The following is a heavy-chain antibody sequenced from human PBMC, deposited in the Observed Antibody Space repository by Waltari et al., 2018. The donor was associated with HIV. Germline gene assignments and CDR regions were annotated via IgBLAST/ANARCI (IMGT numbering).Heavy chain of an antibody. J-gene: IGHJ6*02. CDR3: ARDAGGYRYYYGMDV. D-gene: IGHD2-2*01. V-gene: IGHV4-59*01. CDR2: IYYTGST. CDR1: GGSISSFY. Sequence: QVQLQESGPGLVKPSETLSLTCTVPGGSISSFYWSWIRQPPGEGLEWIGYIYYTGSTNYNPSLKGRVTISVDTSKNQFSLKLSSVTAADTAVYYCARDAGGYRYYYGMDVWGQGTTVTVSS.